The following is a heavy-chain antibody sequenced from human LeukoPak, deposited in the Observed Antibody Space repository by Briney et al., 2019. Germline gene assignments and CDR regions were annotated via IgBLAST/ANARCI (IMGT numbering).Heavy chain of an antibody. Sequence: SETLSLTCIVSGGSISRTGYYWVWIRQPPGKGLEWIGSIYYSGTTYYNPSLKSRVTISVDTSKNQFSLKLSSVTAADTAVYYCRLWLGELGIDYWGQGTLVTVSS. D-gene: IGHD3-10*01. CDR2: IYYSGTT. CDR1: GGSISRTGYY. CDR3: RLWLGELGIDY. V-gene: IGHV4-39*01. J-gene: IGHJ4*02.